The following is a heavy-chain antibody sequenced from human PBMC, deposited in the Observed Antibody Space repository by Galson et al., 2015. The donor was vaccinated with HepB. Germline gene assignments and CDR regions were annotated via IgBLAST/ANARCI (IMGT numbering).Heavy chain of an antibody. V-gene: IGHV1-46*01. D-gene: IGHD6-13*01. J-gene: IGHJ4*02. CDR3: ARGPKGIAAAGPLDY. Sequence: SVKVSCKASGYTFTSYYMHWVRQAPGQGLEWMGIINPSGGSTSYAQKFQGRVTMTRDTSTSTVYMELSSLRSEDTAVYYCARGPKGIAAAGPLDYWGQGTLVTVSS. CDR1: GYTFTSYY. CDR2: INPSGGST.